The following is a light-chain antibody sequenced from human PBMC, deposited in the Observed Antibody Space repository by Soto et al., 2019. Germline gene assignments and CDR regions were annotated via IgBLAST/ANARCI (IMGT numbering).Light chain of an antibody. Sequence: EIVMTQSPATLSVSPGERATLSCRASQSVSSNLAWYQQKLGQAPRLLMYGASTSAADIPARFSGSGSGTEFTLTISSLQSEDFAVYYCQQYNNWPRTFGQGTKVDIK. J-gene: IGKJ1*01. CDR2: GAS. V-gene: IGKV3-15*01. CDR3: QQYNNWPRT. CDR1: QSVSSN.